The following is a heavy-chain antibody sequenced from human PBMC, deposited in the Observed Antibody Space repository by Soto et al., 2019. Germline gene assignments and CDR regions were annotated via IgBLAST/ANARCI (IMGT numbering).Heavy chain of an antibody. CDR1: GGSISSYY. V-gene: IGHV4-59*01. J-gene: IGHJ4*02. CDR3: ARAKTTTSRIFDY. CDR2: IYYSGST. Sequence: SETLSLTCTVSGGSISSYYWSWIRQPPGKGLEWIGYIYYSGSTNYNPSLKSRVTISVDTSKNQFSLKLSSVTAADTAVYYCARAKTTTSRIFDYWGQGTLVTVSS. D-gene: IGHD4-17*01.